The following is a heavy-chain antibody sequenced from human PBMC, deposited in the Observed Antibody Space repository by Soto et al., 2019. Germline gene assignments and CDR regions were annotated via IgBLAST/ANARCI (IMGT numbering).Heavy chain of an antibody. CDR3: ARDRTYSSGPLYYYGMDV. CDR2: IWYDGSNK. J-gene: IGHJ6*02. V-gene: IGHV3-33*01. D-gene: IGHD6-19*01. CDR1: VFTFSSYG. Sequence: GGSLSLSCASSVFTFSSYGMHWVRQAPGKGLEWVAVIWYDGSNKYYADSVKVRFTISRDNSKNTLYLQMNSLRAEDTAVYYCARDRTYSSGPLYYYGMDVWGQGTTVTVSS.